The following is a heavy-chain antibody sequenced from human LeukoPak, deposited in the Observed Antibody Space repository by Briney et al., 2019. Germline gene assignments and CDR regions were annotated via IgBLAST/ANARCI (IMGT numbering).Heavy chain of an antibody. CDR1: GFTFSSYS. CDR3: ARDRRNYYDSSGYYDY. J-gene: IGHJ4*02. D-gene: IGHD3-22*01. V-gene: IGHV3-21*01. CDR2: ISSSSSYI. Sequence: GGSLRLSCAASGFTFSSYSMNWVRQAPGKGLGWVSSISSSSSYIYYADSVKGRFTISRDNAKNSLYLQMNSLRAEDTAVYYCARDRRNYYDSSGYYDYWGQGTLVTVSS.